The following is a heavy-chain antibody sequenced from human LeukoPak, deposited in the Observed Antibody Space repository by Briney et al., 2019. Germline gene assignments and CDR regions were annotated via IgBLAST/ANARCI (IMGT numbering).Heavy chain of an antibody. CDR2: IYYSGST. D-gene: IGHD2-21*02. J-gene: IGHJ2*01. CDR3: ARVVSYCGGDCFSRSYWYFDL. Sequence: PSETLSLTCTVSGGSISSYYWSWIRQPPGKGLEWIGYIYYSGSTNYNPPLKSRVTISVDTSKNQFSLKLSSVTAADTAVYYCARVVSYCGGDCFSRSYWYFDLWGRGILVTVSS. V-gene: IGHV4-59*01. CDR1: GGSISSYY.